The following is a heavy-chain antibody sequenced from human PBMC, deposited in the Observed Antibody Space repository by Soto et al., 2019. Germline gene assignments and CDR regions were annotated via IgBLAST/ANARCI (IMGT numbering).Heavy chain of an antibody. J-gene: IGHJ6*03. CDR2: IRSKAYGGTT. V-gene: IGHV3-49*03. CDR3: TMDTIFGDREVSYYYMDV. CDR1: GFTFGDYA. D-gene: IGHD3-3*01. Sequence: GGSLRLSCTASGFTFGDYAMSWFRQAPGKGLEWVGFIRSKAYGGTTEYAASVKGRFTISRDDSKSIAYLQMNSLKTEDTAVYYCTMDTIFGDREVSYYYMDVWGKGTTVTVSS.